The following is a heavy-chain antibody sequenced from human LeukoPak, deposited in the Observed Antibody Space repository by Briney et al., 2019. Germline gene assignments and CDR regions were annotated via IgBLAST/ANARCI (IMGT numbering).Heavy chain of an antibody. D-gene: IGHD5-12*01. CDR3: ARDSWARAYDIDH. CDR2: ISVDNGNT. CDR1: GFTFTNYA. Sequence: ASVKVSCKASGFTFTNYAISWVRQAPGRGLEWLAWISVDNGNTNYIRNLQGRVTLTTDTSTSTAYMELRNLRSDDTAVYYCARDSWARAYDIDHWGQGTLVTVSS. J-gene: IGHJ5*02. V-gene: IGHV1-18*01.